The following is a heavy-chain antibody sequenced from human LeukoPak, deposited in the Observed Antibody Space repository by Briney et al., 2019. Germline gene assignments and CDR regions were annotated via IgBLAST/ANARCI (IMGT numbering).Heavy chain of an antibody. CDR3: ARDNPIRGAVAPDAFDI. Sequence: PGRSLRLSCAASGFTFSSYGMHWVRQAPGKGLEWVAVISYDGSNKYYADSVKGRFTISRDNSKNTLYLQMNSLRAEDTAVYYCARDNPIRGAVAPDAFDIWGQGTMVTVSS. CDR1: GFTFSSYG. J-gene: IGHJ3*02. V-gene: IGHV3-30*03. D-gene: IGHD3-10*01. CDR2: ISYDGSNK.